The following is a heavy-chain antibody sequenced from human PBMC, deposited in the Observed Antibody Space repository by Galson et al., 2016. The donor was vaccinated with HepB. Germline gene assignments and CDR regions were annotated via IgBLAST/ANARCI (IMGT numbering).Heavy chain of an antibody. J-gene: IGHJ6*02. CDR2: ISGSINAT. Sequence: SLRLSCAASGFTFTNYAMTWVRQAPGKGLQWVSGISGSINATYYADSVXGRFIISRDDSKNTLYLQMHSLRAEDTALYYCAKLPSRYYGSGAGYGMDIWGQGTTVTVSS. CDR3: AKLPSRYYGSGAGYGMDI. CDR1: GFTFTNYA. V-gene: IGHV3-23*01. D-gene: IGHD3-10*01.